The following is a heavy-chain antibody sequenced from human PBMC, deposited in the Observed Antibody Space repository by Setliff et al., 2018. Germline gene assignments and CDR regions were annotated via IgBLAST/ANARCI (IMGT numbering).Heavy chain of an antibody. V-gene: IGHV3-7*01. CDR3: ASIDWGENFYNTDV. CDR1: GFTFSSLW. D-gene: IGHD7-27*01. J-gene: IGHJ6*04. CDR2: INQGGGAQ. Sequence: GGSLRLSCAASGFTFSSLWMSWVRQAPGKGLEWVANINQGGGAQFYVDSVKGRFTISRDNAKNSLYLQMSSLRAEDTAVYFCASIDWGENFYNTDVWGKGTTVTVSS.